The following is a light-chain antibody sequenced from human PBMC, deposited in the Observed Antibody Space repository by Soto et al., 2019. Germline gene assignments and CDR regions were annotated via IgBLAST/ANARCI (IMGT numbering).Light chain of an antibody. J-gene: IGLJ1*01. CDR3: CSYAGTYTFV. V-gene: IGLV2-11*01. CDR2: DVT. Sequence: QSVLNQPGSVSRSPGESVTISCTGTSSDVGGYSYVSWYQQQPDKAPKRMIYDVTKRPSGVHDRFSGSKSDNTASLTISGLQAEDEADYYCCSYAGTYTFVFGTGTKVT. CDR1: SSDVGGYSY.